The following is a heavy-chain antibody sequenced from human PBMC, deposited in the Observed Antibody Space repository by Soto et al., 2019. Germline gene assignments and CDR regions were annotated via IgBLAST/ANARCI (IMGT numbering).Heavy chain of an antibody. Sequence: QVQLVESGGGVVQPGRSLRLSCAASGFTFSSYAMHWVRQAPGKGLEWVAVISYDGSNKYYADSVKGRFTISRDNSKNTLYLQMNSLRAEDTAVYYCASDLEGAATWGYRFDYWGQGTLVTVSS. J-gene: IGHJ4*02. CDR3: ASDLEGAATWGYRFDY. D-gene: IGHD2-15*01. V-gene: IGHV3-30-3*01. CDR2: ISYDGSNK. CDR1: GFTFSSYA.